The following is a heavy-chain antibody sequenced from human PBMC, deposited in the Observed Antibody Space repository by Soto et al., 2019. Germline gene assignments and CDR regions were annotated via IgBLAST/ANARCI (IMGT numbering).Heavy chain of an antibody. D-gene: IGHD1-7*01. V-gene: IGHV3-73*01. CDR3: ARGNSKGFADAFDI. CDR1: GFTFSGSA. CDR2: IRSKANSYAT. Sequence: GGSLRLSCAASGFTFSGSAMHWVRQASGKGLEWVGRIRSKANSYATAYAASVKGRFTISRDDSKNTAYLQMNSLKTEDTAVYYCARGNSKGFADAFDIWGQGTMVTVSS. J-gene: IGHJ3*02.